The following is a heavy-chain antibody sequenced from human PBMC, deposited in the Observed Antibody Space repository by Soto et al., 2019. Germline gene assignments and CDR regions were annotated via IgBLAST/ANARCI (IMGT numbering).Heavy chain of an antibody. CDR2: IIVGNGNT. J-gene: IGHJ5*02. CDR3: ARTIAAANTVRWFDP. D-gene: IGHD6-13*01. CDR1: GYTFTSYG. Sequence: EASVKVSCKASGYTFTSYGISWVRQAPGQGLEWIGWIIVGNGNTNYAQKFQERVTITRDMSTSTAYMELSSLRSEDTAVYYCARTIAAANTVRWFDPWGQGTLVTVSS. V-gene: IGHV1-58*02.